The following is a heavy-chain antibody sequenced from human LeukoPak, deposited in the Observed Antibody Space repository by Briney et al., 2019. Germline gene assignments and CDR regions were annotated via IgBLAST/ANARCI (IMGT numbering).Heavy chain of an antibody. CDR2: IYYSGST. J-gene: IGHJ6*02. CDR3: ARASLNPYYYYYYGMDV. V-gene: IGHV4-59*01. Sequence: SETLSLTCTVSGGSISSYYWSWIRQPPGKGLEWIGYIYYSGSTNYNPSLKSRVTISVDTSKNQFSLKLSSVTAADTAVYYCARASLNPYYYYYYGMDVWGQRTTVTVSS. CDR1: GGSISSYY.